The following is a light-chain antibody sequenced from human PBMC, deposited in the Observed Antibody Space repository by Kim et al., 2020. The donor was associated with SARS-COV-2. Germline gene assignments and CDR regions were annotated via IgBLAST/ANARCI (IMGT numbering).Light chain of an antibody. CDR1: QSVSSSS. CDR2: GAS. V-gene: IGKV3-20*01. CDR3: QQYGSSPPLYT. J-gene: IGKJ2*01. Sequence: EIVLTQSPGTLSLSPGERATLSCRASQSVSSSSLAWYQQKPGQAPRLLIYGASSRATGIPDRFSGSGSGTDFTLTISRLEPEDFAVYYCQQYGSSPPLYTFGQGTKVEI.